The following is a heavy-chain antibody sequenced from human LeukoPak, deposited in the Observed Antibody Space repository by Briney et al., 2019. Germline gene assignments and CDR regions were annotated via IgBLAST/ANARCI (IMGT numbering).Heavy chain of an antibody. Sequence: GGSLRLSCAASGFTFSSYSMNWVRQAPGKGLEWVSSISSSSSYIYYADSVKGRFTISRDNAKNSLYLQINSLRAEDTAVYYCARDPEMATTLFDYWGQGTLVTVSS. D-gene: IGHD5-24*01. J-gene: IGHJ4*02. CDR3: ARDPEMATTLFDY. V-gene: IGHV3-21*01. CDR2: ISSSSSYI. CDR1: GFTFSSYS.